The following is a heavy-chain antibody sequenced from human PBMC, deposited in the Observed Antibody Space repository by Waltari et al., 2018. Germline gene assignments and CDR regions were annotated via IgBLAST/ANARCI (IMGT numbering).Heavy chain of an antibody. V-gene: IGHV4-30-4*01. CDR3: ARALYDFWSGYHLGRGFLTWFDP. CDR2: IYYSGST. Sequence: LGWIGYIYYSGSTYYNPSLKSRVTISVDTSKNQFSLKLSSVTAADTAVYYCARALYDFWSGYHLGRGFLTWFDPWGQGTLVTVSS. D-gene: IGHD3-3*01. J-gene: IGHJ5*02.